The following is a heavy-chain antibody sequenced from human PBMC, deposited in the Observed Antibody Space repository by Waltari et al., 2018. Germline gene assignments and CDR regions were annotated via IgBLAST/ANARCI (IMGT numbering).Heavy chain of an antibody. CDR2: INQKGDT. CDR1: GFSLSTSGVG. J-gene: IGHJ3*02. Sequence: QITLKESGPTLVKPTQTLTLTCTFSGFSLSTSGVGVGWIRQPPGKALEWIGQINQKGDTHYKSSPQRRVRLSGDTAKNQVSLNLTSVTAADTAVYFCSRGEIRFWSNGVCLSEIWGQGTMVTVSS. CDR3: SRGEIRFWSNGVCLSEI. D-gene: IGHD2-8*01. V-gene: IGHV2-5*01.